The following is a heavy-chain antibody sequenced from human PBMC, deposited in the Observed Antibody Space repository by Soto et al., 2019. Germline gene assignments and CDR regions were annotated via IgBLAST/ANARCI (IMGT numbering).Heavy chain of an antibody. CDR3: AKRRIQLWFNDAVDI. V-gene: IGHV3-23*01. J-gene: IGHJ3*02. CDR1: GFTFSSYA. CDR2: ISGSGGST. Sequence: SGGSLRLSCAASGFTFSSYAMSWVRQAPGKGLEWVSAISGSGGSTYYADSVKGRFTISRDNSKNTLYLQMNSLRAEDTAVYYCAKRRIQLWFNDAVDIWGQGTMVTVSS. D-gene: IGHD5-18*01.